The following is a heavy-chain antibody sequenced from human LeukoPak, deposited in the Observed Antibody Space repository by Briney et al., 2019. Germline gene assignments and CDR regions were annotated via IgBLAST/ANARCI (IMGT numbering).Heavy chain of an antibody. CDR3: ARDEGVDYDFWRGPI. V-gene: IGHV3-21*01. CDR2: ITSSSSSI. J-gene: IGHJ4*02. Sequence: GGSLRLSCAASGFSFRPYTMTWVRQAPGKGLEWVSSITSSSSSIHYADSVKGRFTISRDNAKNSLYLQMNSLRVEDTAVYYCARDEGVDYDFWRGPIWGQGTLVTVSS. CDR1: GFSFRPYT. D-gene: IGHD3-3*01.